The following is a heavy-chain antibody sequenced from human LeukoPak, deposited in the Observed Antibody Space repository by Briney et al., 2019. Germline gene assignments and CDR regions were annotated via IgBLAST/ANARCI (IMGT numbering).Heavy chain of an antibody. CDR2: THPSGNT. CDR1: GGSNNSYY. V-gene: IGHV4-4*09. J-gene: IGHJ5*02. CDR3: ARKAQKKGWFDP. Sequence: SETLSLTCTVSGGSNNSYYWSWIRQPPGKGLEWIGYTHPSGNTYYSPSLKSRVTISIDMSRNQFSMKLSSGTAADTVVYYCARKAQKKGWFDPWGQGTLVTDSS.